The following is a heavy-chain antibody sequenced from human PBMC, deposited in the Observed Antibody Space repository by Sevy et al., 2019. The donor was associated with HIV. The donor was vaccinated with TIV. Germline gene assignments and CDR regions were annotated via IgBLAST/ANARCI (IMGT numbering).Heavy chain of an antibody. V-gene: IGHV3-11*01. J-gene: IGHJ6*02. Sequence: GGSLRLSCAASGFTFSDYYMSWIRQAPGKGLEWVSYISSSGSTIYYADSVKGRFTISRDNAKNSLYLQMNSPRAEDTAVHYCAREVSFGGVIAADYYYYYGMDVWGQGTTVTVSS. D-gene: IGHD3-16*02. CDR1: GFTFSDYY. CDR2: ISSSGSTI. CDR3: AREVSFGGVIAADYYYYYGMDV.